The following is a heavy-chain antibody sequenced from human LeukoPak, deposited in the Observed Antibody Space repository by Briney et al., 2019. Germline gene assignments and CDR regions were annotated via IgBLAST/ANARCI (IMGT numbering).Heavy chain of an antibody. J-gene: IGHJ4*02. CDR1: GFSFSSYY. CDR2: INPDGNER. D-gene: IGHD4-11*01. V-gene: IGHV3-7*01. Sequence: GGSLRLSCAASGFSFSSYYMSWVRQAPGKGLEWVALINPDGNERYYVDSVKGRFTISRDNAKNSLYLQMNSLRAEDTAVYYCARDLEDYNNYGEMAIWGQGTLVTVSS. CDR3: ARDLEDYNNYGEMAI.